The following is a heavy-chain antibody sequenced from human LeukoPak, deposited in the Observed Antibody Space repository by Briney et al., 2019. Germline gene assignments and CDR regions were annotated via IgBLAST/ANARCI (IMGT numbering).Heavy chain of an antibody. V-gene: IGHV3-21*01. CDR3: ARVSGSGSYYFDY. CDR1: GFTLSSYS. CDR2: ISSSSSYI. Sequence: GGSLRLSCADSGFTLSSYSMNWVRQAPGKGLEWVSSISSSSSYIYYADSVKGRFTISRDNAKNSLYLQMNSLRAEDTAVYYCARVSGSGSYYFDYWGQGTLVTVSS. J-gene: IGHJ4*02. D-gene: IGHD1-26*01.